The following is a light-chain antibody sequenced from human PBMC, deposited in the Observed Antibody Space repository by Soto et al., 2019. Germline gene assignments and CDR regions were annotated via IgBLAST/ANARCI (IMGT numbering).Light chain of an antibody. CDR1: TSNIGSNT. V-gene: IGLV1-44*01. CDR2: SSN. Sequence: QSVLTQPPSASGTPGQRVTISCSGSTSNIGSNTVNWYQQLPGTAPKLLIYSSNQRPSGIPDRLSASKSGTSASLAISGLQSEDEADYYCAAWDDSLNGLYVFGTGTKLTVL. CDR3: AAWDDSLNGLYV. J-gene: IGLJ1*01.